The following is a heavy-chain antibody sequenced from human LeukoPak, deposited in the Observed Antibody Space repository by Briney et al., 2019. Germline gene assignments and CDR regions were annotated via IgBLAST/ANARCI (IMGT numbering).Heavy chain of an antibody. CDR3: ARGGGYFDWLLFDWYFDL. D-gene: IGHD3-9*01. Sequence: SETLSLTCTVSGGSISSGDYYWSWIRQPPGKGLEWIGYIYYSGSTYYNPSLKSRVTISVDTSKNQFSLELNSVTAADTAVYYCARGGGYFDWLLFDWYFDLWGRGTLVTVSS. V-gene: IGHV4-30-4*08. CDR2: IYYSGST. J-gene: IGHJ2*01. CDR1: GGSISSGDYY.